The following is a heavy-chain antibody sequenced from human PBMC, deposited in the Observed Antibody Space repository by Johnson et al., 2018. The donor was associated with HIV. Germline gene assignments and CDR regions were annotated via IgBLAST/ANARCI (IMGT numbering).Heavy chain of an antibody. J-gene: IGHJ3*02. D-gene: IGHD6-19*01. CDR2: INWNGDSS. Sequence: VQLVESGGGVVRPGGSLRLSCAASGFTFDDYGMSWVRQAPGKGLEWVSSINWNGDSSGYADSVKGRFAISRDNSKNTLYLQINILRPEDTAVYYCARIPHVYSSGWLHAFDIWGQGTMVTVSS. CDR1: GFTFDDYG. CDR3: ARIPHVYSSGWLHAFDI. V-gene: IGHV3-20*04.